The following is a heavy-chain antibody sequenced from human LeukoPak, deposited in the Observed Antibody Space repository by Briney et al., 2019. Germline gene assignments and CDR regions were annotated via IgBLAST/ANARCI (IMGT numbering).Heavy chain of an antibody. CDR1: GFTFDDYG. Sequence: PGGSLRLSCAAFGFTFDDYGMSWVRQAPGKGLEWVCGINWNGGSTGYADSVRGRFTISRDNAKNSLYLQMNSLRAEDTAVYYCARLWGDGYFDYWGQGTLVTVSS. CDR2: INWNGGST. CDR3: ARLWGDGYFDY. J-gene: IGHJ4*02. D-gene: IGHD2-21*01. V-gene: IGHV3-20*04.